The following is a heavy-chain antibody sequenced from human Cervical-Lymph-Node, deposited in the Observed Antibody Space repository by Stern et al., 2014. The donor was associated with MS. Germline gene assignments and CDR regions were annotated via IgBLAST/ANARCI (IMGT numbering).Heavy chain of an antibody. Sequence: QLQLQESGPGLVKPSEILSLTCSVSGYSINNSNYYWGWIRQPPGKGLEWIGSIYYGDTTYYNASLKRRVTISTDTYQYQFSLRLNSVTAADTAVYYCARRTQLWLRWGQGTLVTVSS. V-gene: IGHV4-39*01. J-gene: IGHJ4*02. CDR1: GYSINNSNYY. CDR2: IYYGDTT. CDR3: ARRTQLWLR. D-gene: IGHD3-10*01.